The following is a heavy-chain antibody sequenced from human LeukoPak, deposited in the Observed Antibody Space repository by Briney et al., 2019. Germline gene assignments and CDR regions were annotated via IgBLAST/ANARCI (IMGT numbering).Heavy chain of an antibody. Sequence: LGGSLRLSCAASGFTFSNYGMHWVRQAPGKGLEWVAFMPYAGSDKHYADSVKGRFTISRDNSKNTLCLQMNSLRAEDTAVYYCAKDELYYDFWSGYYVFDYWGQGTLVTVSS. CDR1: GFTFSNYG. V-gene: IGHV3-30*02. CDR3: AKDELYYDFWSGYYVFDY. CDR2: MPYAGSDK. D-gene: IGHD3-3*01. J-gene: IGHJ4*02.